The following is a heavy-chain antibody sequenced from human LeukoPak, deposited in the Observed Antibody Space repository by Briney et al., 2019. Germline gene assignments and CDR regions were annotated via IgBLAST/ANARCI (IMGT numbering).Heavy chain of an antibody. D-gene: IGHD3-10*01. V-gene: IGHV1-2*06. Sequence: ASVKVSCKASGYTFTGYYMHWVRQAPGQGLEWMGRINPNSGGTDYGRKFQGRVTMTTDTSTSTAYMELRSLRSDDTAVYYCARDRGRAPFDPWGQGTLVTVSS. J-gene: IGHJ5*02. CDR3: ARDRGRAPFDP. CDR1: GYTFTGYY. CDR2: INPNSGGT.